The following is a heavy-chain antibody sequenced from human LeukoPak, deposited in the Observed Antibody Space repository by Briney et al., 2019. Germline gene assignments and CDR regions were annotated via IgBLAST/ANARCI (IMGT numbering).Heavy chain of an antibody. Sequence: SQTLSLTCTVSGGSISSGDYYWSWLRQPPGKGLEWIGYIYYSGSTYYNPSLKSRVTISVDTSKNQFSRKLSSVTAADTAVYYCARGGGPAARPCYFDYWGQGTLVTVSS. CDR1: GGSISSGDYY. D-gene: IGHD2-2*01. CDR3: ARGGGPAARPCYFDY. CDR2: IYYSGST. J-gene: IGHJ4*02. V-gene: IGHV4-30-4*01.